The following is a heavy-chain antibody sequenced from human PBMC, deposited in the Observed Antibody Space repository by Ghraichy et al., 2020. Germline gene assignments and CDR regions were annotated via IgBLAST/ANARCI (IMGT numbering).Heavy chain of an antibody. CDR1: GGSISSGGYY. J-gene: IGHJ5*02. CDR3: ARYCSSTSCSYNWFDP. Sequence: SETLSLTCTVSGGSISSGGYYWSWIRQHPGKGLEWIGYIYYSGSTYYNPSLKSRVTISVDTSKNQFSLKLSSVTAADTAVYYCARYCSSTSCSYNWFDPWGQGTLVTVSS. V-gene: IGHV4-31*03. CDR2: IYYSGST. D-gene: IGHD2-2*01.